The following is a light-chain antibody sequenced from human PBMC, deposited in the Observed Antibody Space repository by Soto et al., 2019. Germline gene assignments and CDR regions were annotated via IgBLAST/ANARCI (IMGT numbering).Light chain of an antibody. J-gene: IGKJ1*01. CDR2: DAS. V-gene: IGKV1-5*01. CDR3: QQYNSYSWT. CDR1: QGIRSG. Sequence: DIQMTQSPSSLSASVGDRVTITCRASQGIRSGLGWYQQKPGKAPKLLIYDASSLESGVPSRFSGSGSGTEFTLTISSLQPDDFATYYCQQYNSYSWTFGQGTKVDI.